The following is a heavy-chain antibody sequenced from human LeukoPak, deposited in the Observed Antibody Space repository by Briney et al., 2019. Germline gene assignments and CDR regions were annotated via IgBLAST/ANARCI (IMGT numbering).Heavy chain of an antibody. D-gene: IGHD6-19*01. V-gene: IGHV3-11*01. CDR3: TRHTVAVAGKVSDY. J-gene: IGHJ4*02. CDR1: GFTFSDYY. Sequence: GGSLRLSCAASGFTFSDYYMSWIRQAPGKGLEWVSYISSSGSTIYYADSVKGRFTISRDNAKNSLYLQMNSLRAEDTAVYYCTRHTVAVAGKVSDYWGQGTLVTVSS. CDR2: ISSSGSTI.